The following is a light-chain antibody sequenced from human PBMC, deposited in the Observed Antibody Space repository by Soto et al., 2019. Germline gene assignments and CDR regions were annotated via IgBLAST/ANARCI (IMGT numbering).Light chain of an antibody. CDR3: RLYGRSFS. CDR2: TAS. CDR1: AFISRSY. V-gene: IGKV3-20*01. J-gene: IGKJ3*01. Sequence: EVVLTQSPGTVSLSPGVRATLSCRASAFISRSYLAWYQHKPGQAPRLLIHTASIRSTGIPDRFSGSASGTDFNLTISRVERECLAVYYCRLYGRSFSVCRVTRVDIK.